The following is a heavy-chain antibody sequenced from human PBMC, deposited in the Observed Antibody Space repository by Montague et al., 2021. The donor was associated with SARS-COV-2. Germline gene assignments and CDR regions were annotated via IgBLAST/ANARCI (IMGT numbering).Heavy chain of an antibody. V-gene: IGHV2-5*05. J-gene: IGHJ6*02. CDR2: XXWXXXK. D-gene: IGHD3-10*01. CDR3: AHSRITMVRGVINYYGMDV. Sequence: PALVKPPQTLTLTCTFSGFSLSTGGVGLGWIRQPPGKALEWLAXXXWXXXKRXGPSLKSRLTITKDTSKNQVVLTMTNMDPVDTATYYCAHSRITMVRGVINYYGMDVWGQGTTVTVSS. CDR1: GFSLSTGGVG.